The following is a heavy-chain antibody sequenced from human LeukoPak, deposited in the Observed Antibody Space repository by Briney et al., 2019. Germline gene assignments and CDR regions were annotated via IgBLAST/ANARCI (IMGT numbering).Heavy chain of an antibody. D-gene: IGHD3-10*01. V-gene: IGHV1-2*02. J-gene: IGHJ5*02. CDR3: ARDRGGGWFDP. CDR2: INPNSGGT. Sequence: ASVKVSCKASGYTFTGYYMHWVRQAPGQGLEWMGWINPNSGGTKYAQKLLGRVTVTRDTSISTAYMQLSRLRSDDTAVYYCARDRGGGWFDPWGQGTLVTVSS. CDR1: GYTFTGYY.